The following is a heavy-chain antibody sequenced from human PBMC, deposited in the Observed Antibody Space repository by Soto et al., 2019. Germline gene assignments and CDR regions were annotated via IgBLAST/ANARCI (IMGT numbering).Heavy chain of an antibody. CDR3: ARKDYYGSGIYYFAY. CDR1: GYTFNKYP. J-gene: IGHJ4*02. V-gene: IGHV1-3*01. D-gene: IGHD3-10*01. CDR2: INAANGDT. Sequence: QVQLVQSGPEVKEPGASVKVSCKASGYTFNKYPMHWVRQAPGQGLEWMGWINAANGDTGYSQKFQGRVTLTRDTSASTAYMELSSLRSEDTAVYYCARKDYYGSGIYYFAYWGQGTLVTVSS.